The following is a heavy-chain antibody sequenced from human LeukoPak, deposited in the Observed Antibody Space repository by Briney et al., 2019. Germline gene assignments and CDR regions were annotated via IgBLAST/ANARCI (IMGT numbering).Heavy chain of an antibody. J-gene: IGHJ4*02. D-gene: IGHD4-23*01. CDR1: GFTLSDSA. CDR3: ARHMDPDSGDNKLFDY. CDR2: IRSKTNSYAT. Sequence: PGGSLRLSCAASGFTLSDSAMHWVRQTSDKGLEWVGRIRSKTNSYATEYAASVKGRFTISRDDSKNTVYLQLNSLKTEDTAVYYCARHMDPDSGDNKLFDYWGLGTQVTVSS. V-gene: IGHV3-73*01.